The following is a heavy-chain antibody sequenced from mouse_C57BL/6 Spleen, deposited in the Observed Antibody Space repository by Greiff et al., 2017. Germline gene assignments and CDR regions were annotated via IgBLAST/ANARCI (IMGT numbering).Heavy chain of an antibody. V-gene: IGHV3-6*01. CDR1: GYSITSGYY. CDR2: ISYDGSN. Sequence: ESGPGLVKPSQSLSLTCSVTGYSITSGYYWNWIRQFPGNKLEWMGYISYDGSNNYNPSLKNRISITRDTSKNQFFLKLNSVTTEDTATYYCARGILRYGAMDYWGQGTSVTVSS. CDR3: ARGILRYGAMDY. D-gene: IGHD1-1*01. J-gene: IGHJ4*01.